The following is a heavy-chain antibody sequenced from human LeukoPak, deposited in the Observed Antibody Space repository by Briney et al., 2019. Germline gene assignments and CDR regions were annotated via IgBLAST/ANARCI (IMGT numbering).Heavy chain of an antibody. D-gene: IGHD6-25*01. Sequence: GGSLRLSCAASGFTFDDYAMHWVRQAPGKGLEWVSGISWNSGSIGYADSVKGRFTISRDNAKNSLYLQMNSLRAEDTALYYCAKDTNWSGSPNFDYWGQGTLVTVSS. V-gene: IGHV3-9*01. CDR2: ISWNSGSI. J-gene: IGHJ4*02. CDR1: GFTFDDYA. CDR3: AKDTNWSGSPNFDY.